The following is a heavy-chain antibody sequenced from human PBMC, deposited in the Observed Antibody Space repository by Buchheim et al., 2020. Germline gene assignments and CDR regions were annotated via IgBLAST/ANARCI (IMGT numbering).Heavy chain of an antibody. Sequence: QVQLVESGGGVVQPGRSLRLSCAASGFTFSSYGMHWVRQAPGKGLEWVAVIWYDGSNKYYADSVKGRFTISRDNSKNTLYLQMNSLRAEETAVYYCARGDLWFGESSYGMDVWGQGTT. CDR1: GFTFSSYG. J-gene: IGHJ6*02. CDR2: IWYDGSNK. V-gene: IGHV3-33*01. CDR3: ARGDLWFGESSYGMDV. D-gene: IGHD3-10*01.